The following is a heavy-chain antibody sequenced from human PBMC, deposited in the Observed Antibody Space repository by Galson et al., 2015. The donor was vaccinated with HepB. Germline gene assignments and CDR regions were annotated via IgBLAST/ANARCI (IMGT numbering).Heavy chain of an antibody. CDR1: GFTFSSYS. Sequence: SLRLSCAASGFTFSSYSMNWVRQAPGKGLEWVSSISSSSSYIYYADSVKGRFTISRDNAKNSLYLQMNSLRAEDTAVYYCARVPVECTNGVCYTDYWGQGTLVTVSS. J-gene: IGHJ4*02. V-gene: IGHV3-21*01. D-gene: IGHD2-8*01. CDR3: ARVPVECTNGVCYTDY. CDR2: ISSSSSYI.